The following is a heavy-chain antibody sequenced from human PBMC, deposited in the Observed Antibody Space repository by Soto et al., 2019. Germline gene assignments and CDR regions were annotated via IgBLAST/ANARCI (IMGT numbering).Heavy chain of an antibody. Sequence: GGSLRLSCAVSGFSFSDHHTDWVRQAPGKGLEWVGRSTKKSNSYTTEYAASVKGRFTISRDDSKNSLYLQTNSLRTEDTAVYYCLIRLSGTGFIYWGQGTQVTVSS. J-gene: IGHJ4*02. CDR2: STKKSNSYTT. CDR3: LIRLSGTGFIY. D-gene: IGHD7-27*01. CDR1: GFSFSDHH. V-gene: IGHV3-72*01.